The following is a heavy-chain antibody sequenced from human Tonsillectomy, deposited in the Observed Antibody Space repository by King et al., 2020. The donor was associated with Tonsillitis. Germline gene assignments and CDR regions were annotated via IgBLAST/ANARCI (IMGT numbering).Heavy chain of an antibody. V-gene: IGHV5-51*01. CDR2: IYPGDSDT. CDR3: ARLAPSSYCSGGSCYSGNYYYGMDV. CDR1: GYSFTSYW. J-gene: IGHJ6*02. D-gene: IGHD2-15*01. Sequence: QLVQSGAEVKKPGESLKISCKGSGYSFTSYWIGWVRQMHGKGLEWMGIIYPGDSDTRYSPSFQGQVTISADKSISTAYRQWSSLKDSETAMYYCARLAPSSYCSGGSCYSGNYYYGMDVWGQGTTVTVSS.